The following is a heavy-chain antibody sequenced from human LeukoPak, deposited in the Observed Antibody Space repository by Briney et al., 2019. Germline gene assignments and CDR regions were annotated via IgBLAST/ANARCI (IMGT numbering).Heavy chain of an antibody. Sequence: NPSETLSLTCTVSGGSISSYYWSWIRQPPGKGLEWIGYIYYSGSTNYNPSLKSRVTISVDTSKNQFSLKLSSVTAADTAVYYCARVWAIAAAASYYFDYWGQGTLVTVSS. CDR2: IYYSGST. V-gene: IGHV4-59*08. CDR1: GGSISSYY. J-gene: IGHJ4*02. CDR3: ARVWAIAAAASYYFDY. D-gene: IGHD6-13*01.